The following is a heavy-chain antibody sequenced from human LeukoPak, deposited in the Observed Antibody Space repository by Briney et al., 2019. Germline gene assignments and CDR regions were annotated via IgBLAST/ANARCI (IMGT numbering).Heavy chain of an antibody. V-gene: IGHV3-30*04. CDR2: MSSDGINT. J-gene: IGHJ4*02. D-gene: IGHD3-10*01. Sequence: GGSLRLSCATSGFTFRTLGVHWVRQAPGKGLEWVALMSSDGINTYYADSVKGRFTVSRDSSKDILYLQMNSLRADDTDIYCCAKDHAGSGRAFEYWGQGTLVTVSS. CDR1: GFTFRTLG. CDR3: AKDHAGSGRAFEY.